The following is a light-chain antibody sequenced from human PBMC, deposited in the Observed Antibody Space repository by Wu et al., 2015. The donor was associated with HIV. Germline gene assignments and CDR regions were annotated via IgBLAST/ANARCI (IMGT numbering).Light chain of an antibody. CDR2: DAS. J-gene: IGKJ1*01. CDR3: QQYNNYRWT. V-gene: IGKV3-11*01. Sequence: EIVLTQSPATLSLSPGERATLSCRASQSVSSYLAWYQQKPGQAPRLLIYDASNRATGIPARFSGSGSGTDFTLTISSLEPEDFAVYYCQQYNNYRWTFGQGTKVDI. CDR1: QSVSSY.